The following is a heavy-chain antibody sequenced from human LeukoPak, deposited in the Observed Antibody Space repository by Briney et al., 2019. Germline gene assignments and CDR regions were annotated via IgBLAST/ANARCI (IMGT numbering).Heavy chain of an antibody. J-gene: IGHJ6*02. Sequence: GGSLRLSCEASGFIFSDFYMTWVRQAPGTGLEWVATINQDGSAEYYVDSVKGRFTMSRDNAKNSVHLQMDSLRAEETALYYCARSVGASNNYFYYGMDVWGQGTTVTVSS. CDR3: ARSVGASNNYFYYGMDV. V-gene: IGHV3-7*01. CDR2: INQDGSAE. D-gene: IGHD1-26*01. CDR1: GFIFSDFY.